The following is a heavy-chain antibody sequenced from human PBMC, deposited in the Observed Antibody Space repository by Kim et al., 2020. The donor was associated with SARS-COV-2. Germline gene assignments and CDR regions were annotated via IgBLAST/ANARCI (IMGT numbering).Heavy chain of an antibody. CDR3: ASTEGYSSGWYGGY. Sequence: AQKFQGRVTITADESTSTAYMELSSLRSEDTAVYYCASTEGYSSGWYGGYWGQGTLVTVSS. V-gene: IGHV1-69*01. D-gene: IGHD6-19*01. J-gene: IGHJ4*02.